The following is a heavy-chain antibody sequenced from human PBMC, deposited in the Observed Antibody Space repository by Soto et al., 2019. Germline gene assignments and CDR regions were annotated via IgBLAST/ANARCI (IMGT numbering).Heavy chain of an antibody. V-gene: IGHV4-59*01. CDR1: GGSISSYY. D-gene: IGHD1-1*01. J-gene: IGHJ4*02. CDR2: IYYSGST. CDR3: ARNVRALGFGLVHPFDY. Sequence: QVQLQESGPGLVKPSETLSLTCTVSGGSISSYYWSWIRQPPGKGLEWIGYIYYSGSTNYNPSLKSRVTISVDTSKNQFSLKLSSVTAADTAVYYCARNVRALGFGLVHPFDYWGQGTLVTVSS.